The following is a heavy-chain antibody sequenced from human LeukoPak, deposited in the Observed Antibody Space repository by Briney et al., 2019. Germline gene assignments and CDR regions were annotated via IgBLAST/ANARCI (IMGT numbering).Heavy chain of an antibody. J-gene: IGHJ4*02. CDR1: GFTFDIYW. Sequence: PGGSLRLSCAASGFTFDIYWMTWVRQAPGKGLEWVANIKPDGSEKYHVDSVKGRFTISRDNAKNSLYLQMNSLRAEDTAVYYCARDSNSSGYYYDFDYWGQGTLVTVSS. CDR2: IKPDGSEK. CDR3: ARDSNSSGYYYDFDY. V-gene: IGHV3-7*01. D-gene: IGHD3-22*01.